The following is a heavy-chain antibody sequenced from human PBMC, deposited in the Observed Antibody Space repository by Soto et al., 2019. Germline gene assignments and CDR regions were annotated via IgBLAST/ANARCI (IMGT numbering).Heavy chain of an antibody. Sequence: GASVKVSCKASGGTFSSYTISWVRQAPGQRLEWMGRIIPILGIANYAQKFQGRVTITADKSTSTAYMELSSLRSEDTAVYYCARVSGELLSNLYYYGMDVWGQGTTVTAP. J-gene: IGHJ6*02. D-gene: IGHD3-10*01. V-gene: IGHV1-69*02. CDR3: ARVSGELLSNLYYYGMDV. CDR2: IIPILGIA. CDR1: GGTFSSYT.